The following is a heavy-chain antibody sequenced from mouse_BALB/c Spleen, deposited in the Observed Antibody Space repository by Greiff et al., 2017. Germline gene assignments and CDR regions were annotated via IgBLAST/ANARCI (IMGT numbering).Heavy chain of an antibody. Sequence: VQRVESGPGLVAPSQSLSITCTVSGFSLTSYGVHWVRQPPGKGLEWLGVIWAGGSTNYNSALMSRLSISKDNSKSQVFLKMNSLQTDDTAMYYCARANYGSREAWFAYWGQGTLVTVSA. V-gene: IGHV2-9*02. J-gene: IGHJ3*01. CDR2: IWAGGST. CDR3: ARANYGSREAWFAY. CDR1: GFSLTSYG. D-gene: IGHD1-1*01.